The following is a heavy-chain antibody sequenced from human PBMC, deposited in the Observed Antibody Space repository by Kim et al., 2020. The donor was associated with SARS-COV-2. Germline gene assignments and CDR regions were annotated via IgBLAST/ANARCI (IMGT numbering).Heavy chain of an antibody. J-gene: IGHJ6*02. D-gene: IGHD3-10*01. CDR3: PRKRVRNYSPHYYYYGMDV. CDR1: GGTFSSYA. V-gene: IGHV1-69*13. CDR2: IIPIFGTA. Sequence: SVKVSCKASGGTFSSYAISWVRQAPGQGLEWMGGIIPIFGTANYAQKFQGRVTITADESTSTAYMELSSLRSEDMAVYYCPRKRVRNYSPHYYYYGMDVWGQGTTVTVSS.